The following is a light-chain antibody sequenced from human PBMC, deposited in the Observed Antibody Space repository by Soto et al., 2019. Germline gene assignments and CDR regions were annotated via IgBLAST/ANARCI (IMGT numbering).Light chain of an antibody. Sequence: DIQMTQSPSSLSASVGDRVTITCRASRSISNYLNWYQQKPGKAPHLLIYAASSLQSGVPSRFSGGGSGTDFTLNISSLQPEDFATYYCQQSYTTPRTFGGGTKVEIK. J-gene: IGKJ4*01. CDR2: AAS. V-gene: IGKV1-39*01. CDR1: RSISNY. CDR3: QQSYTTPRT.